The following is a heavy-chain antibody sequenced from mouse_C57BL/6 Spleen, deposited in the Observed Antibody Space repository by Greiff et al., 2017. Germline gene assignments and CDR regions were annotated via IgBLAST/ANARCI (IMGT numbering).Heavy chain of an antibody. CDR1: GFTFSSYA. J-gene: IGHJ3*01. CDR3: GRDEGGYDYGSSAGVGG. D-gene: IGHD1-1*01. CDR2: ISDGGSYT. V-gene: IGHV5-4*03. Sequence: EVMLVESGGGLVKPGGSLKLSCAASGFTFSSYAMSWVRQTPEKRLEWVATISDGGSYTYYPDNVNGRFTISRDNATNTRYLQMSHLTSEDTAMYYCGRDEGGYDYGSSAGVGGWGQGTLVTVS.